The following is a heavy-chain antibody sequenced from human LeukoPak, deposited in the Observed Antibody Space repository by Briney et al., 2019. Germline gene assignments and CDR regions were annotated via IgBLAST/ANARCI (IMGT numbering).Heavy chain of an antibody. J-gene: IGHJ3*02. V-gene: IGHV3-21*01. CDR3: ARDPSDYDILTGYYNLGAFDI. Sequence: GGSLRLSCAASGFTFSTYSMNWVRQAPGKGLEWVSSISSSSSYIYYADSVKGRFTISTDNAKNSLYLEMNSLRAEDTAVYSCARDPSDYDILTGYYNLGAFDIWGQGTMVTVSS. CDR2: ISSSSSYI. D-gene: IGHD3-9*01. CDR1: GFTFSTYS.